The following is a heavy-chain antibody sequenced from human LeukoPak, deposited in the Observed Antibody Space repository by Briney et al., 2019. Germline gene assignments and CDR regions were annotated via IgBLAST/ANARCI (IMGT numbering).Heavy chain of an antibody. Sequence: PSETLSLTCTVSGGSISSYYWSWIRQPPGKGLEWIGYIYYGGSTNYNPSLKSRVTISVDTSKNQFSLKLSSVTAADTAVYYCARHAGGSGSGYFENFDYWGQGTLVTVSS. CDR1: GGSISSYY. CDR2: IYYGGST. V-gene: IGHV4-59*08. D-gene: IGHD3-22*01. J-gene: IGHJ4*02. CDR3: ARHAGGSGSGYFENFDY.